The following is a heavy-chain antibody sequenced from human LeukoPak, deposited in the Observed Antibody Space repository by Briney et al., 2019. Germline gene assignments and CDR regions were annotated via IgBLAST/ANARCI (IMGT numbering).Heavy chain of an antibody. CDR3: ARGGNWDFDY. CDR2: MYNSGTG. D-gene: IGHD7-27*01. Sequence: SETLSLTCAVSGASITSHPWNWVRQPPGKGLEWIGEMYNSGTGTYKPSLRRRVNMFFDEPKNPFSLKLNSVTAADTAVYYCARGGNWDFDYWGQGVLVIVSS. V-gene: IGHV4-4*02. J-gene: IGHJ4*02. CDR1: GASITSHPW.